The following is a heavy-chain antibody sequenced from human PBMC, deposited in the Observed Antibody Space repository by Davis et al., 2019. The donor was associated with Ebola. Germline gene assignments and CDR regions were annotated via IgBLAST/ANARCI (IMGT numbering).Heavy chain of an antibody. V-gene: IGHV1-18*04. Sequence: GESLKISCKGSGYSFTSYWISWVRQAPGQGLEWMGWINAGNGNTKYSQKLQGRVTMTTDTSTSTANMELRSLRSDDTAVYDCARASRSRYTYYYDSSGYYYPDYWGQGTLVTVSS. CDR1: GYSFTSYW. CDR2: INAGNGNT. J-gene: IGHJ4*02. CDR3: ARASRSRYTYYYDSSGYYYPDY. D-gene: IGHD3-22*01.